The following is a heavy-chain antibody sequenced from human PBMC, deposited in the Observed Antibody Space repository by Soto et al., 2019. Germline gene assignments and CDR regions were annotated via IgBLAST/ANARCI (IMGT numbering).Heavy chain of an antibody. J-gene: IGHJ6*02. CDR3: AREKLVAYYYYYGMDV. Sequence: PGGSLRLSCATSGFTFGSYGMHWVRQAPGKGLEWVAVISYDGSNKYYADSVKGRFTISRDNSKNTLYLQMNSLRAEDTAVYYCAREKLVAYYYYYGMDVWGQGTTVTVSS. CDR1: GFTFGSYG. V-gene: IGHV3-30*03. CDR2: ISYDGSNK.